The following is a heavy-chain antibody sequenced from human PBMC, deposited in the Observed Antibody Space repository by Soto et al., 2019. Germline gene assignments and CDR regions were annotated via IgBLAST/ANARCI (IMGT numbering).Heavy chain of an antibody. CDR2: INSDGSST. V-gene: IGHV3-74*01. D-gene: IGHD1-26*01. Sequence: GGSLRLSCAASGFAFSSYWMHWVRQAPGKGLVWVSRINSDGSSTSYADSVKGRFTISRDNAKNTLYLQMNSLRAEDTAVYYCARESPPVGATDYWGQGTLVTVSS. CDR3: ARESPPVGATDY. CDR1: GFAFSSYW. J-gene: IGHJ4*02.